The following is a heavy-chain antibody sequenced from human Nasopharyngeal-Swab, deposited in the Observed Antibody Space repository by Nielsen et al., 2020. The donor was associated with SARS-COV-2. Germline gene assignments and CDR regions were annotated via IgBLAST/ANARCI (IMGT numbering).Heavy chain of an antibody. D-gene: IGHD5-12*01. CDR2: IYSGGST. CDR3: ARGPWGVATYAFDI. CDR1: GFTVSSNY. J-gene: IGHJ3*02. Sequence: GGSLRPSSAASGFTVSSNYMSWVRQAPGKGREWVSVIYSGGSTYHIDAVNGRFTTSRDTSKNTVYLKMNSLRAEDTAVYYCARGPWGVATYAFDIWGQGTMVTVSS. V-gene: IGHV3-66*01.